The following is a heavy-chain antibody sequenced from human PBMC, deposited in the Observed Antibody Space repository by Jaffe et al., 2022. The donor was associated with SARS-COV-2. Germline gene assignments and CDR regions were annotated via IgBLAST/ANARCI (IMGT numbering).Heavy chain of an antibody. CDR1: GYTFTSYA. J-gene: IGHJ4*02. CDR3: ARGPYGSATYYTLFDY. V-gene: IGHV1-3*01. D-gene: IGHD3-10*01. CDR2: INAGNGNT. Sequence: QVQLVQSGAEVKKPGASVKVSCKASGYTFTSYAMHWVRQAPGQRLEWMGWINAGNGNTRYSQKLQGRVTITRDTSASTAYMELSSLRSEDTAVYFCARGPYGSATYYTLFDYWGQGALVTVSS.